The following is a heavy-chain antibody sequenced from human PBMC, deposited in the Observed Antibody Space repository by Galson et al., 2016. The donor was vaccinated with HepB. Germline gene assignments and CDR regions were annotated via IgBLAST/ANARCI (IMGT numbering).Heavy chain of an antibody. CDR2: ISGSGLFT. V-gene: IGHV3-23*01. CDR1: GFNFNSYV. CDR3: AKERGWYGGPNYGS. J-gene: IGHJ5*02. Sequence: SLRLSCAASGFNFNSYVMSWVRQAPGKGLEWVSGISGSGLFTYYADSVKGRFTISRDNSRDTLYLQMDRLRAADTAVYYCAKERGWYGGPNYGSWGQGTLVTVSS. D-gene: IGHD2-15*01.